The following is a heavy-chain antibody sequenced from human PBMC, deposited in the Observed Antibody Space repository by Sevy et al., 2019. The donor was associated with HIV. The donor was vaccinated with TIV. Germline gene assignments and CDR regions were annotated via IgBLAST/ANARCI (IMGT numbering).Heavy chain of an antibody. Sequence: GGSLRLSCTTSGFTFDDYAMSWFRQAPGKGLEWVAFITRNSYEAYGGTTDYGASVKGRLIISRDDSKSIAFLQMSSLKTEDTAVYYCTRGLGTADTPEYYFDYWGQGTLVTVSS. CDR3: TRGLGTADTPEYYFDY. CDR1: GFTFDDYA. D-gene: IGHD2-15*01. V-gene: IGHV3-49*03. CDR2: ITRNSYEAYGGTT. J-gene: IGHJ4*02.